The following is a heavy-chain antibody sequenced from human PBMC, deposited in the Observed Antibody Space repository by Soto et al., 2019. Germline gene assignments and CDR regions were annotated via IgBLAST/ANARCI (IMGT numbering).Heavy chain of an antibody. D-gene: IGHD3-9*01. CDR2: IYYSGST. CDR3: ARGGSWYDILTGYSWFDP. CDR1: GGSISSYY. Sequence: PSETLSLTCKVSGGSISSYYWSWIRQPPGKRQEWIGYIYYSGSTKYNPSLKSRVTISVDTSKYLFSPKLSSVTAADTAVYYFARGGSWYDILTGYSWFDPWGQGTLVTVSS. V-gene: IGHV4-59*01. J-gene: IGHJ5*02.